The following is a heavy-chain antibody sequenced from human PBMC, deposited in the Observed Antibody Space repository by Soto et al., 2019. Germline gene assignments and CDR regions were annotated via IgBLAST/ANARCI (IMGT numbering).Heavy chain of an antibody. CDR3: ARWSYLDY. D-gene: IGHD3-3*01. Sequence: GSLRLSCAASGFSFGSYALSWVRQAPGKGLEWVSTISGSDGKTFYADSVRGRFSISRDTSQSTLYLQMNSLRADDTAMYYCARWSYLDYWGQGTRVTVSS. J-gene: IGHJ4*02. CDR1: GFSFGSYA. CDR2: ISGSDGKT. V-gene: IGHV3-23*01.